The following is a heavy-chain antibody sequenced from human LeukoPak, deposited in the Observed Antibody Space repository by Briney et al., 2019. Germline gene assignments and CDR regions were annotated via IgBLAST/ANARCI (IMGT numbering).Heavy chain of an antibody. CDR3: ARILYYDCSGYISSVDY. CDR1: GYTFTSYG. D-gene: IGHD3-22*01. Sequence: ASVKVSCKASGYTFTSYGISWVRQAPGQGLEWMGWISAYNGNTNYAQKLQGRVTMTTDTSTSTAYMELRSLRSDDTAVYYCARILYYDCSGYISSVDYWGQGTLVTVSS. V-gene: IGHV1-18*01. J-gene: IGHJ4*02. CDR2: ISAYNGNT.